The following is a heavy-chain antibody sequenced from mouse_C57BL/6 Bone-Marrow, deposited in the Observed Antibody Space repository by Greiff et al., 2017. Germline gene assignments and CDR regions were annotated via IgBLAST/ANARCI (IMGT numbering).Heavy chain of an antibody. J-gene: IGHJ3*01. V-gene: IGHV1-50*01. CDR2: IDPSDSYT. CDR1: GYTFTSYW. Sequence: QVQLQQPGAELVKPGASVKLSCKASGYTFTSYWMQWVKQRPGQGLEWIGEIDPSDSYTNYNQKFKGKATLTVDTSSSPAYMQLSSLTSEDSAVYYCARRNYDGFAYWGQGTLVTVSA. D-gene: IGHD2-4*01. CDR3: ARRNYDGFAY.